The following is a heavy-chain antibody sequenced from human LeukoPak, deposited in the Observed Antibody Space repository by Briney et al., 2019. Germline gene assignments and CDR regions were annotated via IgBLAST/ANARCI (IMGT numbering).Heavy chain of an antibody. CDR3: AKDRAMIRPTYFDY. D-gene: IGHD3-22*01. CDR1: GFTFSNYA. Sequence: QSGGFLRLSCAASGFTFSNYAMSWVRQAPGKGLEWVSTISGSGGTAYYADSVKGRFTISRDNSKNTLYLQMNSLRAEDTAVYYCAKDRAMIRPTYFDYWGQGTLVTVSS. J-gene: IGHJ4*02. CDR2: ISGSGGTA. V-gene: IGHV3-23*01.